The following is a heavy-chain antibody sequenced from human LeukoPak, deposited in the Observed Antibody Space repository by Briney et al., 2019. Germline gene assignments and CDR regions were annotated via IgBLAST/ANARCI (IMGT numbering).Heavy chain of an antibody. CDR3: ARVGMTRYYYMDV. J-gene: IGHJ6*03. CDR1: GGSISSGGYY. V-gene: IGHV4-30-2*01. Sequence: SGTLSLTCTVSGGSISSGGYYWSWIRQPPGKGLEWIGYIYHSGSTYYNPSLKSRVTISVDRSKNQFSLKLSSVTAADTAVYYCARVGMTRYYYMDVWGKGTTVTVSS. D-gene: IGHD2-21*02. CDR2: IYHSGST.